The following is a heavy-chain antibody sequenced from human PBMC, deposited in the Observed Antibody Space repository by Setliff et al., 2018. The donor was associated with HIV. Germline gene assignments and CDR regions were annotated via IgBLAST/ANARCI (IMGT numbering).Heavy chain of an antibody. D-gene: IGHD2-15*01. Sequence: GGSLRLSCAASGFTFSDHYMSWVRQAPGKGLEWVAVISYDGSNKYYADSVKGRFTISRDTSKDTLYLQMNSLRAEDTAVYYCARVVGVAPYYYMDVWGKGTTVTVSS. CDR3: ARVVGVAPYYYMDV. J-gene: IGHJ6*03. CDR2: ISYDGSNK. V-gene: IGHV3-30*07. CDR1: GFTFSDHY.